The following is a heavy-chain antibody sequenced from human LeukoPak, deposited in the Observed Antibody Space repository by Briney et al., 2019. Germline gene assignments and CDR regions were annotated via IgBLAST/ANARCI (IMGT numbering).Heavy chain of an antibody. D-gene: IGHD3-16*01. Sequence: SETLSLTCTVSGGSISSSSYYWGWIRQPPGKGLEWIGSIYYSGSTHYNPSLKSRVTISVDTSKNQFSLKLSSVTAADTAVYYCARPATYTADDYWGQGTLVTVSS. CDR2: IYYSGST. V-gene: IGHV4-39*01. CDR3: ARPATYTADDY. CDR1: GGSISSSSYY. J-gene: IGHJ4*02.